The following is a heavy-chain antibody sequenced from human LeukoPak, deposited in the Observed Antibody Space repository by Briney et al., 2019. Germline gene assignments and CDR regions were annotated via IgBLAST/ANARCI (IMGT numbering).Heavy chain of an antibody. J-gene: IGHJ4*02. V-gene: IGHV4-38-2*01. D-gene: IGHD3-22*01. CDR2: INHSGIT. CDR3: ARSGDYIKEGFDY. Sequence: PSETLSLTCAVSGYSIRSCHYWGWIRQSPGKGLEWIGSINHSGITEYNPSLKSQVTLSVDTSKNQFSLQLRSVTAADRALYYCARSGDYIKEGFDYWGQGTQVTVSS. CDR1: GYSIRSCHY.